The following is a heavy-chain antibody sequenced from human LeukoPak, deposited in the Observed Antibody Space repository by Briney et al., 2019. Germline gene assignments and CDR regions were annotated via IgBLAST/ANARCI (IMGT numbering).Heavy chain of an antibody. CDR2: IKSKTDGGTT. D-gene: IGHD4/OR15-4a*01. V-gene: IGHV3-15*01. CDR1: GFTFSSYA. CDR3: TTVDLTTKYYYYGMDV. J-gene: IGHJ6*02. Sequence: GGSLRLSCAASGFTFSSYAMSWVRQAPGKGLEWVGRIKSKTDGGTTDYAAPVKGRFTISRDDSKNTLYLQMNSLKTEDTAVYYCTTVDLTTKYYYYGMDVWGQGTTVTVSS.